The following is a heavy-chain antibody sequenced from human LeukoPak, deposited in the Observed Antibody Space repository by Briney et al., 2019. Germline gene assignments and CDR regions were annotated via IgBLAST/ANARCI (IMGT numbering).Heavy chain of an antibody. CDR1: GFTFSSYG. Sequence: GGSLRLSCAASGFTFSSYGMPWVRQAPGKGLEWVAVISYDGSNKYYADSVKGRFTISRDNSKNTLYLQMNSLRAEDTAVYYCAKDRSDRGYSGYDYEYYFDYWGQGTLVTVSS. J-gene: IGHJ4*02. CDR2: ISYDGSNK. CDR3: AKDRSDRGYSGYDYEYYFDY. V-gene: IGHV3-30*18. D-gene: IGHD5-12*01.